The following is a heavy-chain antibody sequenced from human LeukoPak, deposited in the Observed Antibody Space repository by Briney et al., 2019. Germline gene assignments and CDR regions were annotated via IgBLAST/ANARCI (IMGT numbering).Heavy chain of an antibody. CDR2: ISTYNGNT. V-gene: IGHV1-18*01. CDR1: GYTFTSYG. D-gene: IGHD3-22*01. CDR3: ARDDRPSYYDSSGFPPAYGMDV. Sequence: GASVKVSCKASGYTFTSYGISWVRQAPGQGLEWMGWISTYNGNTNYAQKLRGRVTMTTDTSTSTAYMELRSLRSDDTAVYYCARDDRPSYYDSSGFPPAYGMDVWGQGTTVTVSS. J-gene: IGHJ6*02.